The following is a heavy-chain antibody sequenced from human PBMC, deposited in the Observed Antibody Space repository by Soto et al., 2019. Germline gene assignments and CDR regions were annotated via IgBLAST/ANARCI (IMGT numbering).Heavy chain of an antibody. CDR1: GYSFTSYW. V-gene: IGHV5-51*01. CDR2: IYPGDSDT. CDR3: ARTQAGGKYFCGMDV. D-gene: IGHD6-13*01. J-gene: IGHJ6*02. Sequence: GESLKISCKGSGYSFTSYWIGWVRQMPGKGLEWMGIIYPGDSDTRYSPSFQGQVTISADKSISTAYLQWSSLKASDTAMYYCARTQAGGKYFCGMDVWGQGTRVTVSS.